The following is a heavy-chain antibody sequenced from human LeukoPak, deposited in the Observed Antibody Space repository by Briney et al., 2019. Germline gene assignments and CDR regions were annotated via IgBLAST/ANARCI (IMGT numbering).Heavy chain of an antibody. Sequence: ASVKVSCKASGGTFSSYAISWVRQAPGQGLEWMGRIIPILGIANYAQEFQGRVTITADKSTSTAYMELSSLRSEDTAVYYCARDIAVAGKGYWGQGTLVTVSS. V-gene: IGHV1-69*04. J-gene: IGHJ4*02. CDR1: GGTFSSYA. CDR3: ARDIAVAGKGY. CDR2: IIPILGIA. D-gene: IGHD6-19*01.